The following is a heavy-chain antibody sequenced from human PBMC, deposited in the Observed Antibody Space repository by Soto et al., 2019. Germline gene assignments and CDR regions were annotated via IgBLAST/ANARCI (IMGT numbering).Heavy chain of an antibody. CDR3: AKSYGSGSYYMVGGALDY. CDR2: ISGRGGRT. CDR1: GFTFSSYA. V-gene: IGHV3-23*04. J-gene: IGHJ4*02. Sequence: EVPLVESGGGLVQPGGSLRLSCAASGFTFSSYAMSWVRQAPGKGLEWVSGISGRGGRTNYADSVKGRFTISRDNSKNTLYLQMNSLRAEDTAVYYCAKSYGSGSYYMVGGALDYWGQGTLVTVSS. D-gene: IGHD3-10*01.